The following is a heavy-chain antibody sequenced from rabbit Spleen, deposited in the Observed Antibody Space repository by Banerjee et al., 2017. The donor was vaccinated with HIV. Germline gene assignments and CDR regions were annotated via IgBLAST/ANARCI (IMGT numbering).Heavy chain of an antibody. Sequence: QSLEESGGDLVKPGASLTLTCTASGFSFSSGYDMSWVRQAPGKGLEWIACIYNGDGSTYYASWARGRFTISKTSSTTVTLQMTSLTAADTATYFCARDDPSSGLYFNLWGPGTLVTVS. CDR3: ARDDPSSGLYFNL. D-gene: IGHD1-1*01. CDR1: GFSFSSGYD. V-gene: IGHV1S40*01. J-gene: IGHJ4*01. CDR2: IYNGDGST.